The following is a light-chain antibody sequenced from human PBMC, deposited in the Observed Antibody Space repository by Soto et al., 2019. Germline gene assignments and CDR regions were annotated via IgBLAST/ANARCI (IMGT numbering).Light chain of an antibody. J-gene: IGKJ1*01. CDR1: QTVNSR. CDR2: QTS. CDR3: QHRQSYSEA. V-gene: IGKV3-11*01. Sequence: EILMTQSPATLSSSLGERATISCRASQTVNSRLAWYQHKPGQAPKLLIYQTSNLASGIPARFSGSGSGTDFTLTISSLQPEDFAVYYCQHRQSYSEAFGQGTKVDIK.